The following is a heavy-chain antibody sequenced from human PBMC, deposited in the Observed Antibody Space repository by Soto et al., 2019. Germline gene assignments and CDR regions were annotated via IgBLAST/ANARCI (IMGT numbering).Heavy chain of an antibody. CDR2: MNPNSGNT. V-gene: IGHV1-8*01. CDR3: ARGLTMVRGVIGASVGY. J-gene: IGHJ4*02. CDR1: GYTFTSYD. Sequence: QVQLVQSGAEVKKPGASVKVSCKASGYTFTSYDINWVRQATGQGLEWMGWMNPNSGNTGYAQKFQGRVTMTRNTSISTANMELSSLRSEDTAVYYCARGLTMVRGVIGASVGYWGQGTLVTVSS. D-gene: IGHD3-10*01.